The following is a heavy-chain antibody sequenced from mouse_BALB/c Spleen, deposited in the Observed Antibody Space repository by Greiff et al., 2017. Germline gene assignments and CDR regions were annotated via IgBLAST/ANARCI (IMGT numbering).Heavy chain of an antibody. CDR1: GYTFTSYW. CDR2: IYPSDSYT. V-gene: IGHV1-69*02. J-gene: IGHJ3*01. CDR3: TRYDFSFAY. Sequence: QVQLQQSGAELVRPGASVKLSCKASGYTFTSYWINWVKQRPGQGLEWIGNIYPSDSYTNYNQKFKDKATLTVDKSSSTAYMQLSSPTSEDSAVYYCTRYDFSFAYWGQGTLVTVSA. D-gene: IGHD2-4*01.